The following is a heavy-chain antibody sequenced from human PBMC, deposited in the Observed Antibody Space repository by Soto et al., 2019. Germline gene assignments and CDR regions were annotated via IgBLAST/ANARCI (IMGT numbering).Heavy chain of an antibody. V-gene: IGHV5-51*01. D-gene: IGHD2-15*01. CDR2: IFPGDSDT. J-gene: IGHJ5*02. CDR1: GYSFTDYW. Sequence: GGSLKISCQGSGYSFTDYWIGWVRQMPGKGLEWMGIIFPGDSDTTYSPSFQGQVTISADKSISTAYLQWSSLRASDTAIYYCARRYCSGGSCSNWFDPWGQGTLVTVSS. CDR3: ARRYCSGGSCSNWFDP.